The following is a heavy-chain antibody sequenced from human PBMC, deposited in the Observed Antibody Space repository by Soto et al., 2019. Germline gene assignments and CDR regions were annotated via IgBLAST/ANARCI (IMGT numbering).Heavy chain of an antibody. D-gene: IGHD1-20*01. V-gene: IGHV4-30-4*01. J-gene: IGHJ6*02. CDR1: GGSISSCDDF. Sequence: QVQLQESGPGLVKPSQTLSLTCTVSGGSISSCDDFWTWIRQPPGKGLEWIWYIYYRGSTYYNPYLKSRLTMSVDASKNQFSLKLSSVTAADTAVYYCARDRAKWKDYYYYGMDVWGQGTTVTVSS. CDR3: ARDRAKWKDYYYYGMDV. CDR2: IYYRGST.